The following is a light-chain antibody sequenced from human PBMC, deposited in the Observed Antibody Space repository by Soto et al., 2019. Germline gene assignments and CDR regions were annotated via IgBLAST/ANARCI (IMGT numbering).Light chain of an antibody. CDR3: SSYSSGSTPVL. CDR2: EVT. V-gene: IGLV2-14*01. CDR1: SGDIDSYDY. J-gene: IGLJ2*01. Sequence: QSALTQPASVSGSPGQSVTVSCTGTSGDIDSYDYVSWYQQHPGKAPKLIIYEVTNRPSGISYRFSGSKSDNTASLTISGLQPEDEDDYYCSSYSSGSTPVLFGGGTKLTVL.